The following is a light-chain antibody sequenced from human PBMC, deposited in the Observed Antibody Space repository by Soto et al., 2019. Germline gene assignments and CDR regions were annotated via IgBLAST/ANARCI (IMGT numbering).Light chain of an antibody. CDR2: DAS. CDR1: HDISSA. J-gene: IGKJ1*01. CDR3: QQFNNYPRT. V-gene: IGKV1D-13*01. Sequence: AIQLTQSPSSLSAFVGDRVTITCRASHDISSALAWYQQKPGRAPKLLTYDASKLQSGVPSRFSGSGYGTDFTLTISSLQPEDFATYSCQQFNNYPRTFGQGTKVEIK.